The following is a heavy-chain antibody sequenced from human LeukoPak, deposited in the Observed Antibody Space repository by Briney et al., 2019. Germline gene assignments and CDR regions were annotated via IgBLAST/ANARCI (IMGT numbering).Heavy chain of an antibody. V-gene: IGHV1-2*06. D-gene: IGHD5-12*01. CDR3: AREGAWLSYYFDY. J-gene: IGHJ4*02. Sequence: GASVKVSCKASGYTFTGYYMHWVRQAPGQGLEWMGRINPNSGGTNYAQKFQGRVTMTRDTSISTAYMELSRLRSDDTAVYYCAREGAWLSYYFDYWGQGTLVTVSS. CDR1: GYTFTGYY. CDR2: INPNSGGT.